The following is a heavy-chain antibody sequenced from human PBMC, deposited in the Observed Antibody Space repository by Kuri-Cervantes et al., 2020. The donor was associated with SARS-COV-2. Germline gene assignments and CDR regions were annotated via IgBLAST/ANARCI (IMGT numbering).Heavy chain of an antibody. D-gene: IGHD1-26*01. Sequence: GGSLRLSCAASGFTFTSYPMHWVRQAPGKGLEWVSVIYSGGSTYYADSVKGRFTISRDNSKNTLYLQMNSLRAEDTAVYYCARVGGWDAPMEVGDRQAMGFGMDVWGQGTTVTVSS. J-gene: IGHJ6*02. CDR2: IYSGGST. CDR3: ARVGGWDAPMEVGDRQAMGFGMDV. V-gene: IGHV3-53*01. CDR1: GFTFTSYP.